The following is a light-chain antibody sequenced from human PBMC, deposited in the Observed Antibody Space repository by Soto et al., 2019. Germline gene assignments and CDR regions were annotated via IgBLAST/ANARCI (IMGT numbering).Light chain of an antibody. CDR3: QQYGGSPFT. J-gene: IGKJ3*01. CDR2: GAS. CDR1: QSVSNN. Sequence: EIVLTQSPGTLSLSPGERATLSCRASQSVSNNLAWIQQKPGQTPRLLMYGASSRATGIPDRFSGSGSGTRFTLTISGLEPEDFAVYYCQQYGGSPFTFGPGTKVEI. V-gene: IGKV3-20*01.